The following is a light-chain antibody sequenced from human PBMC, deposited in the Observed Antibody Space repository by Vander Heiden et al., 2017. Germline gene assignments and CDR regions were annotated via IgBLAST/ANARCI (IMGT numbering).Light chain of an antibody. V-gene: IGKV3-20*01. CDR3: QQYDSPPRT. J-gene: IGKJ2*01. CDR2: GTS. CDR1: QSVRSSH. Sequence: EIVLTQSPGTLSLSPGERATLSCRASQSVRSSHLAWYQQQPGQAPRLLIYGTSSRATGIPDRFSGSGSGTDFTLTISRLEPEDFAVYYCQQYDSPPRTFGQGTKLENK.